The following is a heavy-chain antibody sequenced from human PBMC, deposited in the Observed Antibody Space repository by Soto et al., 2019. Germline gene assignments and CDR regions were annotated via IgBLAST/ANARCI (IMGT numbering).Heavy chain of an antibody. D-gene: IGHD1-26*01. CDR1: GYSFTSYW. CDR3: ARTSGSYYYYYYGMDV. CDR2: IYPGDSDT. V-gene: IGHV5-51*01. Sequence: GESLKISCKGSGYSFTSYWIGWVRQMPGKGLEWMGIIYPGDSDTRYSPSFQGQVTISADKSIGTAYLQWSSLEASDTAMYYCARTSGSYYYYYYGMDVWGQGTTVTVSS. J-gene: IGHJ6*02.